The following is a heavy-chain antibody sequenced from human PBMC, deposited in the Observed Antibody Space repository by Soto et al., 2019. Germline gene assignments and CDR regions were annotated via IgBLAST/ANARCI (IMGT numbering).Heavy chain of an antibody. CDR2: ISGSGGSP. V-gene: IGHV3-23*01. CDR1: GFTCRTYT. D-gene: IGHD2-2*01. CDR3: AKARYSTTNCYVTDY. Sequence: VGSLRLSYTASGFTCRTYTMSWVRRAPGKGLEWVSAISGSGGSPSYADSVQGRFTISRDNPKKTLYLQMNSLRAEDTAVYYCAKARYSTTNCYVTDYWGEGTLVTVSS. J-gene: IGHJ4*02.